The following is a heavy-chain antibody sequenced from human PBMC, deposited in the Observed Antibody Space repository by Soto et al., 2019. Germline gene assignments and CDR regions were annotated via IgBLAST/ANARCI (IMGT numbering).Heavy chain of an antibody. J-gene: IGHJ3*01. V-gene: IGHV3-15*07. CDR3: TTSRYD. Sequence: EVQLVESGGGLVEPGGSLRLSCAASGLTISNAWINWVRQAPGKGLEWVGRIKSKTDGGTIDFAALMQGRFTMSRDDSKDTVYLQMNSVKTQDTAVYYCTTSRYDWGQSTMATVSS. CDR1: GLTISNAW. CDR2: IKSKTDGGTI.